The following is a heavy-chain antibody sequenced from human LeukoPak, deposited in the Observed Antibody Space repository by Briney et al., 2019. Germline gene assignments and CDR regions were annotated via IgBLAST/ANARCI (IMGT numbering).Heavy chain of an antibody. CDR1: GFTFSSYA. Sequence: GGSLRLSCAASGFTFSSYAMSWVRQAPGKGLEWISLISKGGSDTFYEDSVKGRFTISRDNSKDTLYLQMTGLRAEDTAVYYCAKGRPVRTSGWYFFDYWGQGTLVPVSS. D-gene: IGHD6-19*01. V-gene: IGHV3-23*01. CDR2: ISKGGSDT. J-gene: IGHJ4*02. CDR3: AKGRPVRTSGWYFFDY.